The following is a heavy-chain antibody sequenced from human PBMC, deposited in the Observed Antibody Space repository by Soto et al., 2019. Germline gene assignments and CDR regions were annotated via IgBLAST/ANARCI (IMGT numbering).Heavy chain of an antibody. J-gene: IGHJ4*02. Sequence: PGGSLRLSCAASGFTFTTYVMSWVRWAPGKGLEWVSGISGSGDSTSYADSVKGRFTISRGNSKNTLSLQMNSLRAEDTAVYYCAKDSCSSISCYVDYWGQGTLVTVSS. V-gene: IGHV3-23*01. CDR2: ISGSGDST. CDR3: AKDSCSSISCYVDY. CDR1: GFTFTTYV. D-gene: IGHD2-2*01.